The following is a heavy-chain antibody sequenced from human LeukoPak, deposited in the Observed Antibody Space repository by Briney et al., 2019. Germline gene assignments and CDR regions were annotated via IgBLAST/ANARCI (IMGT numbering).Heavy chain of an antibody. CDR3: AKEFDSYVLYYFDY. V-gene: IGHV3-30*18. CDR1: GFTFSSYG. CDR2: ISYDGSNK. D-gene: IGHD5-18*01. J-gene: IGHJ4*02. Sequence: GGSLRLSCAASGFTFSSYGMHWVRQAPGKGLEWVAVISYDGSNKYYADSVKGRFTISRDNSKNTLYLQMNSLRAEDTAVYYCAKEFDSYVLYYFDYWGQGTLVTVSS.